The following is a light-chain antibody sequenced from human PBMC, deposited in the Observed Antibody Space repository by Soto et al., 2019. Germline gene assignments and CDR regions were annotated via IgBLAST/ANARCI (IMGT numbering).Light chain of an antibody. Sequence: DIQMTQSPSSQSASVGDRVTITCRASLTGGHSLSWFQQKAGKPPTLLIYDASALQRGVPARFSGSGSGTEFTLTISRMQREDFATDYCQQTDILPGAFGQGTKV. CDR1: LTGGHS. CDR3: QQTDILPGA. CDR2: DAS. V-gene: IGKV1-39*01. J-gene: IGKJ1*01.